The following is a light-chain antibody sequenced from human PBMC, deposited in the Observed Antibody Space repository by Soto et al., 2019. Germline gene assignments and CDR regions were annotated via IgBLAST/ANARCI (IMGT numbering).Light chain of an antibody. CDR1: QSVSTY. V-gene: IGKV3-11*01. Sequence: EVLMRQSPATLSVSPGERATLSCRASQSVSTYLAWYQQKPGQAPRLLIYDASNRATGIPARFSGSGSGTDFTLTISSLEHEDFAAYYCQQRINWPPVTFGGGTKVDIK. CDR2: DAS. J-gene: IGKJ4*01. CDR3: QQRINWPPVT.